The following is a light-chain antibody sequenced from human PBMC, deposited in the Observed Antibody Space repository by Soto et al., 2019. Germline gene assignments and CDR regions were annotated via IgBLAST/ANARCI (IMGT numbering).Light chain of an antibody. CDR1: PSISSY. J-gene: IGKJ4*01. CDR2: AAS. Sequence: DIQMTQSPSSLSASVGDRVTITCRASPSISSYLNWYQQKPGIAPKLLIYAASSLQSGVPSRFSGSGSGTDFALTISSLQPEDFATYYGQQCYSTPLTFGGGTKVQIK. V-gene: IGKV1-39*01. CDR3: QQCYSTPLT.